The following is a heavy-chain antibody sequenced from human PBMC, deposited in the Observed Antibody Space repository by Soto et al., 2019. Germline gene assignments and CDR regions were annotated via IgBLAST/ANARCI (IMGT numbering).Heavy chain of an antibody. CDR3: ARLMTTPGEGYYYYGMDV. CDR1: GFTFSSYS. J-gene: IGHJ6*02. Sequence: ESGGGLVKPGGSLRLSCAASGFTFSSYSMNWVRQAPGKGLEWVSSISSSSSYIYYADSVKGRFTISRDNAKNSLYLQMNSLRAEDTAVYYCARLMTTPGEGYYYYGMDVWGQGTTVTVSS. CDR2: ISSSSSYI. V-gene: IGHV3-21*01. D-gene: IGHD2-15*01.